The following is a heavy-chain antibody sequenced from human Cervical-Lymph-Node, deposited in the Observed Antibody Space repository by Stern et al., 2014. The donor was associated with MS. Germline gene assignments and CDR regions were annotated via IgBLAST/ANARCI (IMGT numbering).Heavy chain of an antibody. CDR2: IFTVFGTP. J-gene: IGHJ5*02. CDR3: ALSSETSDRWYSLGYDL. CDR1: GGTFSKFP. Sequence: DQLVESGAEVTKPGSSVKVSCKASGGTFSKFPSSWVRQAPGQVLEWMGGIFTVFGTPTYAQEFRGRVTITADVSTSTVYMELSSLRSDDTAVYYCALSSETSDRWYSLGYDLWGQGTLVTVSS. V-gene: IGHV1-69*01. D-gene: IGHD6-13*01.